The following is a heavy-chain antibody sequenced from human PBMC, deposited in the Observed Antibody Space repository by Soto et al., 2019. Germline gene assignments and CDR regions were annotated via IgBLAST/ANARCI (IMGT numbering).Heavy chain of an antibody. V-gene: IGHV1-69*01. CDR1: GGIFSSYA. CDR2: IIPIFGTA. CDR3: AKGGCGDVCFNEF. J-gene: IGHJ4*02. Sequence: QEQLVQSGAEVKKPGSSVKVSYKASGGIFSSYAISWVRQAPGQGLEWMGGIIPIFGTANYAQKFQGRVTITADEFTHTAYMDLGRLKSDDTAICYCAKGGCGDVCFNEFWGQGTLVTVSS. D-gene: IGHD2-21*01.